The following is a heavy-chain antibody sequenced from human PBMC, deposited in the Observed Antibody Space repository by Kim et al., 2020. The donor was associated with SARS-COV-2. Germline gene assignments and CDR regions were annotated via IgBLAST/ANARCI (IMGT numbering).Heavy chain of an antibody. D-gene: IGHD6-13*01. J-gene: IGHJ4*02. CDR3: TTSIAAAGRIKMPNPGKTRSIVTDY. V-gene: IGHV3-15*01. CDR1: GFTFSNAW. CDR2: IKSKTDGGTT. Sequence: GGSLRLSCAASGFTFSNAWMSWVRQAPGKGLEWVGRIKSKTDGGTTDYAAPVKGRFTISRDDSKNTLYLQMNSLKTEDTAVYYCTTSIAAAGRIKMPNPGKTRSIVTDYWGQGTLVTVSS.